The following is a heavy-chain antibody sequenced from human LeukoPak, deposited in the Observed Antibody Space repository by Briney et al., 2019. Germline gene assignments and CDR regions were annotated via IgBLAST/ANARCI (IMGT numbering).Heavy chain of an antibody. CDR1: GYTFANYG. CDR2: ISAYNGNT. Sequence: ASVKVSCKASGYTFANYGINWVRQAPGQGLEWMGWISAYNGNTNYAQKLQGRVTMTTDTSTSTAYMELRSLRSDDTAVYYCARGSQYNWFDPWGQGTLVTVSS. J-gene: IGHJ5*02. CDR3: ARGSQYNWFDP. V-gene: IGHV1-18*01.